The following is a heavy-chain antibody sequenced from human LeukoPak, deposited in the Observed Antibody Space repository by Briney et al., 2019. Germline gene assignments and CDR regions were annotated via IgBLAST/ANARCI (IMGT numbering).Heavy chain of an antibody. CDR2: ISGSGGST. D-gene: IGHD6-13*01. J-gene: IGHJ4*02. CDR1: GFTFSSYA. Sequence: PGGSLRLSCAASGFTFSSYAMSWVRQAPGKGLEWVSAISGSGGSTYYADSVKGRFTISRDNAKNSLYLQMNSLRAEDTTVYYCARDRGLAAAGTVYWGQGTLVTVSS. CDR3: ARDRGLAAAGTVY. V-gene: IGHV3-23*01.